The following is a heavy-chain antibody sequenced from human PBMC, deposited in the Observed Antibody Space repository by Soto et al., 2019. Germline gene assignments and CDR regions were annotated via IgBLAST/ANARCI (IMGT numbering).Heavy chain of an antibody. V-gene: IGHV3-21*01. CDR2: ISSSSSYI. J-gene: IGHJ5*02. CDR1: GFTFSSYS. Sequence: GGSLRLSCAASGFTFSSYSMNWVRQAPGKGLEWVSSISSSSSYIYYADSVKGRFTISRDNAKNSLYLQMNSLRAEDTAVYYCARDPRSGWYGRSSFDPWGRGTLVTVSS. D-gene: IGHD6-19*01. CDR3: ARDPRSGWYGRSSFDP.